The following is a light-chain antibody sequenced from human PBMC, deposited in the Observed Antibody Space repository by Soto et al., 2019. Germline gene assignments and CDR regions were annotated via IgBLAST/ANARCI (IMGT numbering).Light chain of an antibody. CDR2: EVS. V-gene: IGLV2-14*01. J-gene: IGLJ2*01. Sequence: QSVLTQPASVSGSPGQSITISCTGTSSDVGGYNYVSWYQQHPGKAPKLMIYEVSNRPSGVSNRFSGSKSGNTASLTISGLQAPDVADYYCSSYTSSATPVVFGGGTKLTVL. CDR1: SSDVGGYNY. CDR3: SSYTSSATPVV.